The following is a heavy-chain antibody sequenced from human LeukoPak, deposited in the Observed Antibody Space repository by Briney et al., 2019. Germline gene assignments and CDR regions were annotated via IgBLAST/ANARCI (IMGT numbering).Heavy chain of an antibody. V-gene: IGHV4-39*07. Sequence: SETLSLTCTVSGGSISSSSYYWGWIRQPPGKGLEWIGSIYYSGSTYYNPSLKSRVTISVDTSKNQFSLKLSSVTAADTAVYYCARGTARFGVGAYGDWGQGTLVTVSS. J-gene: IGHJ4*02. CDR2: IYYSGST. CDR1: GGSISSSSYY. CDR3: ARGTARFGVGAYGD. D-gene: IGHD1-26*01.